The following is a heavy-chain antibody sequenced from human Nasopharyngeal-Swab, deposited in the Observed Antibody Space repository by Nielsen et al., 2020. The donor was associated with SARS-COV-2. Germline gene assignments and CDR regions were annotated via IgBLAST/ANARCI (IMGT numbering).Heavy chain of an antibody. Sequence: GGSLRLYYAASGLAFSSYGMHWVRQAAGKGLEWVTVISHDGGNEYYSDSVKGRFTISIDNSKNTLYLLINILSPEDTATYYCAKDSGRGWFSLFDHWGRGTVGTVSS. D-gene: IGHD3-10*01. CDR1: GLAFSSYG. CDR2: ISHDGGNE. CDR3: AKDSGRGWFSLFDH. J-gene: IGHJ4*02. V-gene: IGHV3-30*18.